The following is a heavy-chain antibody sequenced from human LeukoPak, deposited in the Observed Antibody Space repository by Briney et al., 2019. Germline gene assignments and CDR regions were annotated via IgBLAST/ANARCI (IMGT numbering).Heavy chain of an antibody. CDR2: ISGSGGST. D-gene: IGHD6-13*01. CDR1: GFTFSSYA. J-gene: IGHJ4*03. Sequence: PGGSLRLSCAASGFTFSSYAMSWVRQAPGKGLEWVSAISGSGGSTYYADSVKGRFTISRDNPKNTLHLQMNSLRAEDTAVYYCAKDVGAYSSSCSDYWGQGTLVTVSS. V-gene: IGHV3-23*01. CDR3: AKDVGAYSSSCSDY.